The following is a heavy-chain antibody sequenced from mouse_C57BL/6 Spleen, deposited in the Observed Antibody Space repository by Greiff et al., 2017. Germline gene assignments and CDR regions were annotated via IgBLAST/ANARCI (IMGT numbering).Heavy chain of an antibody. CDR2: IDPETGGT. CDR1: GYTFTDYE. CDR3: ARQLRLPYFAMDY. V-gene: IGHV1-15*01. J-gene: IGHJ4*01. D-gene: IGHD3-2*02. Sequence: QVQLQQSGAELVRPGASVTLSCKASGYTFTDYEMHWVKPTPVHGLEWIGAIDPETGGTAYNQKFKGKAILTADKSSSTAYMELRSLTSEDSAGDYCARQLRLPYFAMDYWGQGTSVTVAS.